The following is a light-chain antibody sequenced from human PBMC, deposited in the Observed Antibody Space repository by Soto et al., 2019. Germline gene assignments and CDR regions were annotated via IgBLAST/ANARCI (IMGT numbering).Light chain of an antibody. CDR2: DAS. J-gene: IGKJ4*01. V-gene: IGKV3-11*01. CDR1: QNINTY. CDR3: QQRSSWPRA. Sequence: EIVLTQSPATLSLSLGERATLSCRASQNINTYLVWYQQKPGQAPRLLIYDASKRATGIPDRFSGSASATDFTLTISSLAPEDFALYYCQQRSSWPRAFGGGTKVEIK.